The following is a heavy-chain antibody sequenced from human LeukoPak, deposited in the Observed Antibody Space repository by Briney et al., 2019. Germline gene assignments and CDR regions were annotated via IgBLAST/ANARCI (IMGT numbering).Heavy chain of an antibody. D-gene: IGHD2-2*01. J-gene: IGHJ6*04. CDR2: IYHSGST. V-gene: IGHV4-38-2*01. Sequence: KPSEALSLTCAVSGYSISSGYYWGWIRQPPGKGLEWIGSIYHSGSTYYNRSLKSRVTISVDTSKNQFSLKLSSVTAADTAVYYCAREVRDIVVVPAAMGGYYGMDVWGKGTTVTVSS. CDR1: GYSISSGYY. CDR3: AREVRDIVVVPAAMGGYYGMDV.